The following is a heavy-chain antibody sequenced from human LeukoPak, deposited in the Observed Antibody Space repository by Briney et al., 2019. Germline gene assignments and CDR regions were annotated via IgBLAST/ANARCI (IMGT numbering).Heavy chain of an antibody. CDR2: ISYDGSNK. V-gene: IGHV3-30*01. Sequence: GGSLRLSCAASGLTFSSYAMHWVRQAPGKGLEWVAVISYDGSNKYYADSVKGRFTISRDNSKNTLYLQMNSLRAEDTAVYYCARDLPLGSYDFWSGYDYWGQGTLVTVSS. D-gene: IGHD3-3*01. CDR1: GLTFSSYA. CDR3: ARDLPLGSYDFWSGYDY. J-gene: IGHJ4*02.